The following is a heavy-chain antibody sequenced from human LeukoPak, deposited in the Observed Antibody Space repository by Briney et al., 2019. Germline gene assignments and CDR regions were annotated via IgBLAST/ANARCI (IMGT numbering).Heavy chain of an antibody. D-gene: IGHD3-3*01. Sequence: GGSLRLSCAASGFTFDDYAMHWVRQAPGKGLEWVSLISGDGGSTYYADSVKGRFTISRDNSKNSLYLQMNSLRTEDTALYYCAKIMGERITICGVALNNNDYWGQGTLVTVSS. V-gene: IGHV3-43*02. CDR2: ISGDGGST. J-gene: IGHJ4*02. CDR1: GFTFDDYA. CDR3: AKIMGERITICGVALNNNDY.